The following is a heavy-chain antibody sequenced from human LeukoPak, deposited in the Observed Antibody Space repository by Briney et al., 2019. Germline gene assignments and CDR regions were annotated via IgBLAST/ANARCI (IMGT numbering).Heavy chain of an antibody. Sequence: GGSLRLSCAASGFTVSSNYMSWVRQAPGKGLEWVSVIYSGGSTYYADSVKGRFTISRDNSKNTLYLQMNSLRAEDTAVYYCASAPEGYYYGSGAGDYWGQGTLVTVSS. CDR2: IYSGGST. V-gene: IGHV3-53*01. CDR3: ASAPEGYYYGSGAGDY. J-gene: IGHJ4*02. D-gene: IGHD3-10*01. CDR1: GFTVSSNY.